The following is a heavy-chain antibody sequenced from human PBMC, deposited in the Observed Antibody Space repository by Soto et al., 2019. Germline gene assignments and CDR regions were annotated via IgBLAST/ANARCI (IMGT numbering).Heavy chain of an antibody. J-gene: IGHJ5*02. CDR3: ARSPPTGWFDP. CDR1: GGSISSGGYY. CDR2: IYYSGST. Sequence: SETLSLTCTVSGGSISSGGYYWSWIRQHPGKGLEWIGYIYYSGSTYYNPSLKSRVTISVDTSKNQFSLKLSPVTAADTAVYYCARSPPTGWFDPWGQGTPVTVSS. V-gene: IGHV4-31*03.